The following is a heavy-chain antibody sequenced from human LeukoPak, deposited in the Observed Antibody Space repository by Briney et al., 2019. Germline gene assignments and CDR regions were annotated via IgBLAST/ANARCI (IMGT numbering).Heavy chain of an antibody. CDR1: GFVFSDYS. J-gene: IGHJ5*02. CDR3: ARDALPVEATRYNWFDP. V-gene: IGHV3-64*01. CDR2: ISSNGGST. Sequence: GGSLRLSCAASGFVFSDYSMNWVRQAPGKGLEYVSAISSNGGSTYYANSVKGRFTISRDNSKNTLYLQMGSLRAEDMAVYYCARDALPVEATRYNWFDPWGQGTLVTVSS. D-gene: IGHD1-26*01.